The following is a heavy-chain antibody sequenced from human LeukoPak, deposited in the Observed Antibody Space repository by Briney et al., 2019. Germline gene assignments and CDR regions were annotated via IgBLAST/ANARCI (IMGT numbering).Heavy chain of an antibody. CDR1: GXTFSSYG. V-gene: IGHV3-33*01. J-gene: IGHJ4*02. D-gene: IGHD3-22*01. Sequence: TGGSLRLSCAASGXTFSSYGMHWVRQAPGKGLEWVAVIWYDGSNKYYADSVKGRFTISRDNSKNTLYLQMNSLRAEDTAVYYCARDRYYYDSSGYYYSHSTTDYWGQGTLVTVSS. CDR3: ARDRYYYDSSGYYYSHSTTDY. CDR2: IWYDGSNK.